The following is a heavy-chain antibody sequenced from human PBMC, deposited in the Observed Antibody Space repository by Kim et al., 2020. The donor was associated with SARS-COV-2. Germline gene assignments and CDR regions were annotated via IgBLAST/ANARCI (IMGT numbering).Heavy chain of an antibody. CDR2: ISYDGNYE. Sequence: GGSLRLSCAASGFTFSSYPMHWVRQAPGKGLEVMAIISYDGNYEYYADSVKGRFTISRDNSKNTVSLQRNSLRGEDTAIYYCARETAASDGSWVDFWGQGTLVTVS. CDR3: ARETAASDGSWVDF. CDR1: GFTFSSYP. D-gene: IGHD6-13*01. J-gene: IGHJ4*02. V-gene: IGHV3-30*04.